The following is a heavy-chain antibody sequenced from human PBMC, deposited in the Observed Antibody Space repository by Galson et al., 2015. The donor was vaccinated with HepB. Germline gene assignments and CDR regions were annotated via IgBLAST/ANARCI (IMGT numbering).Heavy chain of an antibody. V-gene: IGHV3-33*08. J-gene: IGHJ6*02. D-gene: IGHD5-18*01. CDR2: IWYDGSNK. Sequence: SLRLSCAASGFTFSSYGMHWVRQAPGKGLEWVAVIWYDGSNKYYADSVKGRFTISRDNSKNTLYLQMNSLRAEDTAVYYCARDLRSASRIQLWYYYYYGMDVWGQGTTLTVSS. CDR3: ARDLRSASRIQLWYYYYYGMDV. CDR1: GFTFSSYG.